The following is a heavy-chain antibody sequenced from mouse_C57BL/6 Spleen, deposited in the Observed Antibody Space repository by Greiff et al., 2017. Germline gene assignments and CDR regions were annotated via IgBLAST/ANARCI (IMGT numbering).Heavy chain of an antibody. CDR1: GFTFSDYY. CDR3: ARRGGSSYAMDY. J-gene: IGHJ4*01. Sequence: EVNLVESGGGLVQPGGSLKLSCAASGFTFSDYYMYWVRQTPEKRLEWVAYISNGGGSTYYPDTVKGRFTISRDNAKNTLYLQMSRLKSEDTAMYYCARRGGSSYAMDYWGQGTSVTVSS. CDR2: ISNGGGST. D-gene: IGHD1-1*01. V-gene: IGHV5-12*01.